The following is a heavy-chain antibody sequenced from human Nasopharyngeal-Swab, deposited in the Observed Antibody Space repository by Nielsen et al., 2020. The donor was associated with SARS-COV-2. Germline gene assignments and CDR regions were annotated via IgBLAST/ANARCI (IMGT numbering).Heavy chain of an antibody. V-gene: IGHV4-59*01. D-gene: IGHD5-24*01. J-gene: IGHJ3*02. Sequence: SETLSLTCTVSGGSISPYYWSWIRRPPGKGLEWIGYIYYAGSTSYNPSLKSRVSISADTSENQFSLTLSSVTAVDTAVYYCATSINYNQDAFDIWGVGTMVTVSS. CDR1: GGSISPYY. CDR3: ATSINYNQDAFDI. CDR2: IYYAGST.